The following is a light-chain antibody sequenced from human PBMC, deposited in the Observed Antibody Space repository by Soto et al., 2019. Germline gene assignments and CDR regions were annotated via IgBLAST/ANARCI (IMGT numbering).Light chain of an antibody. J-gene: IGKJ2*01. CDR2: EIL. Sequence: EIMLTQSPVTLSLSPGERATLSCRASQSVGSSLAWYQQKAGQAPRLLIYEILNRATGLPARFSGSGFGTDFTLTISNLEPEDFAVYYCQQRSMSPHTFGQGTKLEIK. CDR3: QQRSMSPHT. V-gene: IGKV3-11*01. CDR1: QSVGSS.